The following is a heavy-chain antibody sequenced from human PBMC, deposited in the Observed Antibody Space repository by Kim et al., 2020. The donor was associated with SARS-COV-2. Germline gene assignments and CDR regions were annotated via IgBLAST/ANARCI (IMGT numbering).Heavy chain of an antibody. Sequence: GGSLRLSCAASGFIFSRYTMNWVRQAPGKGLEWVAAISEGGTTTYYSDSVEGRFSLSRDNSKNTLYLQMSSLRAEDTAIYYCTKDVRSRSSAWGQGTLVTVSS. D-gene: IGHD6-6*01. CDR1: GFIFSRYT. CDR3: TKDVRSRSSA. J-gene: IGHJ5*02. CDR2: ISEGGTTT. V-gene: IGHV3-23*01.